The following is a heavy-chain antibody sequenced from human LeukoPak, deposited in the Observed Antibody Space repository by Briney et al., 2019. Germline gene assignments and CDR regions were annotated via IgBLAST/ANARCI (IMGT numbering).Heavy chain of an antibody. J-gene: IGHJ4*02. V-gene: IGHV3-23*01. CDR1: GFTFSSYA. CDR2: ISASGGST. D-gene: IGHD2-21*01. Sequence: GGSLRLSCAASGFTFSSYAMSWVRQAPGKGLEWVSSISASGGSTYYADSVKGRFTISRDNSKNTLYLQMNSLKTEDTAVYYCTTDGTSDGLWYWGQGTLATVSS. CDR3: TTDGTSDGLWY.